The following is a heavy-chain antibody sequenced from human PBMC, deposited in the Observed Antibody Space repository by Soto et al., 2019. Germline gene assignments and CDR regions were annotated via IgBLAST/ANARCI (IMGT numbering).Heavy chain of an antibody. V-gene: IGHV1-18*01. CDR3: ALDISGWYIY. CDR2: ISAYNGNT. J-gene: IGHJ4*02. Sequence: QVQPVQSGVEVKKPGASVKVSCKASRYTFNRYGISWVRQAPGQGLEWMGWISAYNGNTNYAQKLQGRVTMTTDTSTTTAYMELRSLRSDDTAVYYCALDISGWYIYWVQGTLVAVST. CDR1: RYTFNRYG. D-gene: IGHD6-19*01.